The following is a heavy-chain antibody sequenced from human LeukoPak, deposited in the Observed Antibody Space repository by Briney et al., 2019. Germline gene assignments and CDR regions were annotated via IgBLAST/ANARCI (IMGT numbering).Heavy chain of an antibody. Sequence: GGSLRLSCAASGFTVGSNYMSWVRQAPGKGLEWVSVIYSGGSTYYADSVKGRFTISRDNSKNTLYLQMNSLRAEDTAVYYCARRSSGPLYYYYYYMDVWGKGTTVTVSS. V-gene: IGHV3-53*01. CDR3: ARRSSGPLYYYYYYMDV. D-gene: IGHD3-22*01. CDR1: GFTVGSNY. CDR2: IYSGGST. J-gene: IGHJ6*03.